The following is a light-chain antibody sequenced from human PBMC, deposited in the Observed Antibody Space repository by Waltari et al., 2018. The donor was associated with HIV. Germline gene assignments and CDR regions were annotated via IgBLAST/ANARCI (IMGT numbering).Light chain of an antibody. V-gene: IGLV1-47*01. CDR3: AAWDDNLSGWV. CDR2: RNN. Sequence: QSVLTQPPSASGTPGPSVTISCSGSSSNIGSHYVYWYQQLPGTAPKLLIYRNNQRPSGVPDRFSGFKSGTSASLAISGLRSEDEADYYCAAWDDNLSGWVFGGGSKLTIL. J-gene: IGLJ3*02. CDR1: SSNIGSHY.